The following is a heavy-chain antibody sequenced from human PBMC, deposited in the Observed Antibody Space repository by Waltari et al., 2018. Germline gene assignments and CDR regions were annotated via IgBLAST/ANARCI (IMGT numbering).Heavy chain of an antibody. D-gene: IGHD2-21*01. V-gene: IGHV2-5*01. CDR3: AHVDCGGDCYSNPNFDY. J-gene: IGHJ4*02. CDR1: GFSLSTSGVG. CDR2: IYWNDDK. Sequence: QITLKESGPTLVKPTQTLTLTCTFSGFSLSTSGVGVGWIRQPPGKALEWLALIYWNDDKRYSPSLKSRLTITKDTSKNQVVLTMTNMDPVDTATYYCAHVDCGGDCYSNPNFDYWGQGTLVTVSS.